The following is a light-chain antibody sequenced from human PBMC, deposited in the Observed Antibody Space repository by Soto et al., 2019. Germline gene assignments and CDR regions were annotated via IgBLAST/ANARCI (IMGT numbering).Light chain of an antibody. J-gene: IGLJ1*01. CDR3: CSSAPESTYV. V-gene: IGLV2-23*01. Sequence: QSALAQPASVSGSPGQSITISCTGTSSDVGAYDAVSWYQQRPCKAPQVIIYRGTKRPSGVSTRFSGSVSGNTASLTVSGLQAEDEAEYFCCSSAPESTYVFGTGTKVTVL. CDR2: RGT. CDR1: SSDVGAYDA.